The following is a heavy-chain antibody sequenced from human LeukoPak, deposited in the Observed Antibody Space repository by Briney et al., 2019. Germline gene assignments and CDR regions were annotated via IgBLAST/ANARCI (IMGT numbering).Heavy chain of an antibody. D-gene: IGHD6-13*01. CDR2: ISGSGGST. J-gene: IGHJ4*02. Sequence: PGGSLRLSCAASGFTFSSYAMSWVRQAPGKGLEWVSAISGSGGSTYYADSVKGRFTISRDNSKNTLYLQMNSLRAEDTAVHYCAHVAGWAAAGTYYFDYWGQGTLVTVSS. CDR3: AHVAGWAAAGTYYFDY. V-gene: IGHV3-23*01. CDR1: GFTFSSYA.